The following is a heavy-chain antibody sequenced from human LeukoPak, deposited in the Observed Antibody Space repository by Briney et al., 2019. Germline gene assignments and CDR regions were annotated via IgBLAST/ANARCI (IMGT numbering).Heavy chain of an antibody. D-gene: IGHD2-15*01. CDR1: GGSISSYY. CDR2: IHYSGST. J-gene: IGHJ5*02. CDR3: ARVVACSGGSCYHWNWFDP. Sequence: SETLSLTCTVSGGSISSYYWSWIRQPPGKGLEWIGYIHYSGSTNYNPSLKSRVTISVDTSKNQFSLKLSSVTAADTAVYYCARVVACSGGSCYHWNWFDPWGQGTLVTVSS. V-gene: IGHV4-59*01.